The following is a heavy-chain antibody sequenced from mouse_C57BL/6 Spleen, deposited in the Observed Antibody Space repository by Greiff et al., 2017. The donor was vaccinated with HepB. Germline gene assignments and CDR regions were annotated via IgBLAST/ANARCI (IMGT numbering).Heavy chain of an antibody. V-gene: IGHV14-2*01. CDR3: APYYYGSSRFAY. J-gene: IGHJ3*01. CDR2: IDPEDGET. CDR1: GFNIKDYY. D-gene: IGHD1-1*01. Sequence: VQLKESGAELVKPGASVKLSCTASGFNIKDYYMHWVKQRTEQGLEWIGRIDPEDGETKYVPKFQGKATITADTSSNTAYLQLSSLTSEDTAVYYCAPYYYGSSRFAYWGQGTLVTVSA.